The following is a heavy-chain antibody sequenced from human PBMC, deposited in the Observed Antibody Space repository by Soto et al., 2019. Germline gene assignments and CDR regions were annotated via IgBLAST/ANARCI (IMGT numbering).Heavy chain of an antibody. CDR2: INAGNGNT. D-gene: IGHD3-3*01. J-gene: IGHJ5*02. V-gene: IGHV1-3*01. CDR3: ARDLLVLRFLEWLPINWFDP. CDR1: GYTFTSYA. Sequence: EASVKVSCKASGYTFTSYAMHWVRQAPGQRLEWMGWINAGNGNTKYSQKFQGRVTITRDTSASTAYMELSSLRSEDTAVYYCARDLLVLRFLEWLPINWFDPWGQGTLVTVSS.